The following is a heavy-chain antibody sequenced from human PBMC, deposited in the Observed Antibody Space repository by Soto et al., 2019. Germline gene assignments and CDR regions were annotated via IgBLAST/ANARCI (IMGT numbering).Heavy chain of an antibody. CDR3: ARQGYCSGGSCLYYGMDV. D-gene: IGHD2-15*01. CDR1: GYSFTSYW. Sequence: GESLKISCKGSGYSFTSYWIGWVRQMPGKGLEWMGIIYPGDSDTRYSPSFQGQVTISADKSISTAYLQWSSLKASDTAMYYYARQGYCSGGSCLYYGMDVWGQGTTVTVSS. CDR2: IYPGDSDT. V-gene: IGHV5-51*01. J-gene: IGHJ6*02.